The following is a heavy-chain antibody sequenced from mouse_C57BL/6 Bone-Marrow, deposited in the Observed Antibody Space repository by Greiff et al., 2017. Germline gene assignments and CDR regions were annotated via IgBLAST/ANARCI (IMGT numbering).Heavy chain of an antibody. CDR2: IDPETGGT. J-gene: IGHJ2*01. CDR1: GYTFTDYE. Sequence: VKLQESGAELVRPGASVTLSCKASGYTFTDYEMHWVKQTPVHGLEWIGAIDPETGGTAYNQKFKGKAILTADKSSSTAYMELRSLTSEDSAVYDCTSDGDYWGQGTTVTVSA. V-gene: IGHV1-15*01. CDR3: TSDGDY.